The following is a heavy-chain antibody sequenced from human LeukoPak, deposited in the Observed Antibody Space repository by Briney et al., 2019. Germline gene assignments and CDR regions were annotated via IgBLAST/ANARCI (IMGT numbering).Heavy chain of an antibody. CDR1: GYSFTSYW. CDR2: IDPSDSYT. D-gene: IGHD3-22*01. CDR3: ARHYYDTLSAFDI. Sequence: GESLKISFQGSGYSFTSYWISWVRPMPGKGLEWMGRIDPSDSYTKYSPSFQGHVTISADKSISTAYLQWSSLKASDTAIYFCARHYYDTLSAFDIWGQGTMVTVSS. J-gene: IGHJ3*02. V-gene: IGHV5-10-1*01.